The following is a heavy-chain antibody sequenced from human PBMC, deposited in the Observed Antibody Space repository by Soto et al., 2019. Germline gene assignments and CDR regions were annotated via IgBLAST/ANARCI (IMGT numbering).Heavy chain of an antibody. J-gene: IGHJ5*01. CDR1: GDSVSSNDAT. CDR2: TYYRSRGQT. D-gene: IGHD3-16*01. Sequence: QVQLQQSGPGLVKPSQTLSLTCAISGDSVSSNDATWDWIRQSPSRGLGWLGRTYYRSRGQTDYAISVKSRISINPDTSNKQVSLQLKSVPPDDTAVYYCARLIGNSWLDSWGQGTLVTVSS. V-gene: IGHV6-1*01. CDR3: ARLIGNSWLDS.